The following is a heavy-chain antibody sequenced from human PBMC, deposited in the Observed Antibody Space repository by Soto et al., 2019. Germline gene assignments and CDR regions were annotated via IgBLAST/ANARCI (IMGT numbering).Heavy chain of an antibody. V-gene: IGHV3-23*01. J-gene: IGHJ6*02. D-gene: IGHD7-27*01. CDR2: ITDSGDRT. Sequence: EVQLLESGGGLVQPGGSLRLSCAGSGFTFSNYGMSWGRQAPGQGLEWVTSITDSGDRTEYAYSVKGRVTIARDNTKNSLYLQMTRLRAEDGAVYYCVKETSGNWGYMADGGGGKKVTVS. CDR3: VKETSGNWGYMAD. CDR1: GFTFSNYG.